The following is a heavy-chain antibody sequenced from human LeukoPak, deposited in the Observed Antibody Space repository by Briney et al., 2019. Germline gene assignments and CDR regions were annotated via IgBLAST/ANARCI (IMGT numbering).Heavy chain of an antibody. J-gene: IGHJ4*02. CDR1: GYTFTSYG. D-gene: IGHD3-22*01. CDR2: VSAYNGNT. V-gene: IGHV1-18*01. Sequence: ASVKVSCKASGYTFTSYGISRVRQAPGQGLEWMGWVSAYNGNTNYAQKLQGRVTMTTDTSTSTAYMELRSLRSDDTAVYYCARDAPYYYDSSGYYYPNFDYWGQGTLVTVSS. CDR3: ARDAPYYYDSSGYYYPNFDY.